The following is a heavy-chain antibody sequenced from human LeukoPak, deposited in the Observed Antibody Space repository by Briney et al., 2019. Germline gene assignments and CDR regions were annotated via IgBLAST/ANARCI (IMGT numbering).Heavy chain of an antibody. CDR3: AREATSNYDSSGYVY. CDR1: GFTFSDYY. Sequence: PGGSLRLSCAASGFTFSDYYMSWIRQAPGKGLEWVSYISSSGSTIYYADSVKGRFTISRDNAKNSLYLQMNSLRAEDTAVYYCAREATSNYDSSGYVYWGQGTLVTVSS. V-gene: IGHV3-11*04. CDR2: ISSSGSTI. D-gene: IGHD3-22*01. J-gene: IGHJ4*02.